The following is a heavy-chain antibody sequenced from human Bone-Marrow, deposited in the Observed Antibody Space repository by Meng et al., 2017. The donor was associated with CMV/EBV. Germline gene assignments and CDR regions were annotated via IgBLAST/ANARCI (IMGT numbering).Heavy chain of an antibody. D-gene: IGHD6-13*01. CDR1: GYSFTSYW. CDR2: IYPGDSDT. CDR3: ASNGAGSSWYYGMDV. Sequence: GESLKISCKGSGYSFTSYWIGWVRQLPGKGLEWMGIIYPGDSDTRYSLSFQGQVTISADKSISTAYLQWSSLKASDTAMYYCASNGAGSSWYYGMDVWGQGTTVTVSS. J-gene: IGHJ6*02. V-gene: IGHV5-51*01.